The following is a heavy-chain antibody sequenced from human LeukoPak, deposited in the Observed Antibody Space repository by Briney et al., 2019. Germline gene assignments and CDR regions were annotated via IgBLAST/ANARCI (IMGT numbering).Heavy chain of an antibody. J-gene: IGHJ3*01. CDR2: INPNSGGT. V-gene: IGHV1-2*02. CDR3: ATKGGGSCSTSHCQGAFDF. Sequence: ASVKVSCKASGYTFTGYYMHWVRQAPGQGLEWMGWINPNSGGTNYAQKLQGRVTMTTDTSTSTAYMELRSLRSDDTAVYYCATKGGGSCSTSHCQGAFDFWGQGSMVTVSS. CDR1: GYTFTGYY. D-gene: IGHD2-2*01.